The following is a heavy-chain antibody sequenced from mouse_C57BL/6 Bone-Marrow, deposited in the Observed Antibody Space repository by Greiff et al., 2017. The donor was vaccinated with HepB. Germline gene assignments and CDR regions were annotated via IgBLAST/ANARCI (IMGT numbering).Heavy chain of an antibody. D-gene: IGHD1-1*01. CDR3: AREEIYYYGSSYENYFDY. CDR2: ISYDGSN. Sequence: ESGPGLVKPSQSLSLTCSVTGYSITSGYYWNWIRQFPGNKLEWMGYISYDGSNNYNPSLKNRISITRDTSKNQFFLKLNSVTTEDTATYYCAREEIYYYGSSYENYFDYWGQGTTLTVSS. V-gene: IGHV3-6*01. J-gene: IGHJ2*01. CDR1: GYSITSGYY.